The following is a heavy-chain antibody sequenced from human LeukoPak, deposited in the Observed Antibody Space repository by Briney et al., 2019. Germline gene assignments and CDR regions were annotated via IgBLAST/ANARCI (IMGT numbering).Heavy chain of an antibody. J-gene: IGHJ4*02. D-gene: IGHD5-12*01. Sequence: GGSLRLSRAASGFTFSTYAMSWVRQAPGKGLEWVSAVRGSGSDTYYADSVKGRFTISRDNSKNTLYLQMNSLRAEDTAIYYCAKTSRGNSGYDSPFDYWGQGTLVTVSS. V-gene: IGHV3-23*01. CDR3: AKTSRGNSGYDSPFDY. CDR2: VRGSGSDT. CDR1: GFTFSTYA.